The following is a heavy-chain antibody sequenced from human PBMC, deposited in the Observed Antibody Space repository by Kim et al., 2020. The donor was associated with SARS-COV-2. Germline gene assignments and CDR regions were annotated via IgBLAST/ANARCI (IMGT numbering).Heavy chain of an antibody. Sequence: YAAPVKGRFTISRDDSKNTLYLQMNSLKTEDTAVYYCTTAHLPSNDAFDIWGQGTMVTVSS. CDR3: TTAHLPSNDAFDI. V-gene: IGHV3-15*01. J-gene: IGHJ3*02.